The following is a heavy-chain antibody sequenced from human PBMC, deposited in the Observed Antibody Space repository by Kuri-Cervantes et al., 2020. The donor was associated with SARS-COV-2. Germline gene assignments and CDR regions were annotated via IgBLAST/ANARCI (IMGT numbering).Heavy chain of an antibody. V-gene: IGHV3-19*01. J-gene: IGHJ4*02. CDR3: ARDRRWLQPLFDY. CDR2: VSWNGSRT. CDR1: GFTFSNSV. Sequence: GGSLRLSCAASGFTFSNSVMNWVRQAPGKGLEWVSGVSWNGSRTHYADSVKGRFTISRDNSKNMMYLQMNSLRDEDTGLFYCARDRRWLQPLFDYWGQGTLVTVSS. D-gene: IGHD5-24*01.